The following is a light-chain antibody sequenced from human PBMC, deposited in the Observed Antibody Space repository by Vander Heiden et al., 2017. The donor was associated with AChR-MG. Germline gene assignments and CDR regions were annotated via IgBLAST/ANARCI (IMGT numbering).Light chain of an antibody. CDR2: DAS. J-gene: IGKJ1*01. Sequence: ILFTLSPATLSFSPGERATLSCRASQSVLTVLAWYQHKPGQPPRLLITDASNRATGIPARFRGSGSGTDFTLTISNLEAEDVAAYYCQQRYNWPRTFGQGTRVEI. V-gene: IGKV3-11*01. CDR1: QSVLTV. CDR3: QQRYNWPRT.